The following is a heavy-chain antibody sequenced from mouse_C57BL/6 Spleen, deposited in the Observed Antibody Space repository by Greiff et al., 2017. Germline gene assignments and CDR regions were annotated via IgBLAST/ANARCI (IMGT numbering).Heavy chain of an antibody. D-gene: IGHD1-1*01. CDR3: ARWGTTVVRDWYFEV. CDR2: IYPRSGNT. V-gene: IGHV1-81*01. J-gene: IGHJ1*03. CDR1: GYTFTSYG. Sequence: VQLQQSGAELARPGASVKLSCTASGYTFTSYGISWVKQRPGQGLEWIGEIYPRSGNTYYNEKFKGKATLTADKSSNTAYMELRSLTSEDSAVYFCARWGTTVVRDWYFEVWGTGTTVTVSS.